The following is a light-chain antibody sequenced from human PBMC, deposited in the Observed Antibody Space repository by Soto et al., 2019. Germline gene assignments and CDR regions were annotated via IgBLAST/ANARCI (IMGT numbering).Light chain of an antibody. J-gene: IGLJ2*01. Sequence: QSVLTQPASVSGSPGQSITISCTGTSSDVGGYNYVFWYQHHPGKAPKLIIYEVSNRPSGVSNRFSGSKSDNTASLTISWLQAEDEADYYCSSYTSSSTLVVFGGGTKVTVL. CDR2: EVS. V-gene: IGLV2-14*01. CDR3: SSYTSSSTLVV. CDR1: SSDVGGYNY.